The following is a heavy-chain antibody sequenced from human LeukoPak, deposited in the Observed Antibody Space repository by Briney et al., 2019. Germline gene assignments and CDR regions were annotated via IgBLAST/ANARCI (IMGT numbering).Heavy chain of an antibody. Sequence: GGSLRLSCVASGFTFSSDAMHGVRQTPGKGLEGVAVISYDGNEKYKVDSVKGRFTISRDNSKNTLYLQMNSLRVEDTAVYYCARGDRGTAAGNNWFNPWGQGTLVTVSS. CDR2: ISYDGNEK. CDR3: ARGDRGTAAGNNWFNP. V-gene: IGHV3-30-3*01. J-gene: IGHJ5*02. D-gene: IGHD6-13*01. CDR1: GFTFSSDA.